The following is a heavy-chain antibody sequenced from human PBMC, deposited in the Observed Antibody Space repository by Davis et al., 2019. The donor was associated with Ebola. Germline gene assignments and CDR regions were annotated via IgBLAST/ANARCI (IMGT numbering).Heavy chain of an antibody. Sequence: GESLKISCVVSGFTFNKYEMNWVRQAPGKGLEWISYISDSGDAAHYTDSVKGRFTISRDNAKNSLYLQMNTLRVEDTATYYCVPGTWIRGQGILVTVSS. D-gene: IGHD5-18*01. J-gene: IGHJ4*02. CDR1: GFTFNKYE. V-gene: IGHV3-48*03. CDR3: VPGTWI. CDR2: ISDSGDAA.